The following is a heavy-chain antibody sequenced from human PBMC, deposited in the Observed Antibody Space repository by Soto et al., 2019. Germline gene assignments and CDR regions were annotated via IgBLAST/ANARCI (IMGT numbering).Heavy chain of an antibody. Sequence: EFVKISCKGSGYSCTSYWISWVRQIPGKGLEWMGRIDPSDSYTNYSPSFQGHVTISADKSISTAYLQWSSPKASDTAMYYCARHALRWTDAFDIWGQGTMVTVSS. V-gene: IGHV5-10-1*01. J-gene: IGHJ3*02. CDR2: IDPSDSYT. CDR3: ARHALRWTDAFDI. D-gene: IGHD4-17*01. CDR1: GYSCTSYW.